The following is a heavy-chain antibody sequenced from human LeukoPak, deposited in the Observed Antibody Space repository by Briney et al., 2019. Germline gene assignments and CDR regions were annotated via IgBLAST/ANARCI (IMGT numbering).Heavy chain of an antibody. CDR2: ISYDGSTK. V-gene: IGHV3-30*03. Sequence: PGGSLRLSCAASGFTFSSYGMHWVRQAPGKGLEWVAVISYDGSTKYYADSVKGRFTISRDNSQNTLDLQMNSLRAEDTAVYYCARDLSERYSTDYWGQGTLVTVSS. J-gene: IGHJ4*02. CDR3: ARDLSERYSTDY. D-gene: IGHD1-26*01. CDR1: GFTFSSYG.